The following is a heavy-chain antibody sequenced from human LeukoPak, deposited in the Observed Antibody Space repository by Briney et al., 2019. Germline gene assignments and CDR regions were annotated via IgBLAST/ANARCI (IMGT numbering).Heavy chain of an antibody. Sequence: PGGSLRLSCAGSGFTFTRFWMHWVRQAPGKGLVWVSRINVEGTTTTYADSVEGRFTISRDENTLYLQMNHLRVDDTAVYYCTRGGEEPFDYWGRGTLVTVSS. CDR1: GFTFTRFW. J-gene: IGHJ4*02. CDR3: TRGGEEPFDY. V-gene: IGHV3-74*01. CDR2: INVEGTTT. D-gene: IGHD3-10*01.